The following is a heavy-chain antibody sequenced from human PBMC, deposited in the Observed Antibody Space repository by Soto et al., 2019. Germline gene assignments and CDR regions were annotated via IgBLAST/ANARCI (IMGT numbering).Heavy chain of an antibody. V-gene: IGHV1-69*01. CDR3: AREETAPLSTGGVTTTFDY. J-gene: IGHJ4*02. D-gene: IGHD4-17*01. Sequence: QVQLVQSGAEVKKPGSSVKVSCKASGGTFSSYAISWVRQAPGQGLEWMGGIIPIFGTANYAQKFQGRVTITADESTSTAYMELSSLRSEDTAVYYCAREETAPLSTGGVTTTFDYWGQGTLVTVSS. CDR2: IIPIFGTA. CDR1: GGTFSSYA.